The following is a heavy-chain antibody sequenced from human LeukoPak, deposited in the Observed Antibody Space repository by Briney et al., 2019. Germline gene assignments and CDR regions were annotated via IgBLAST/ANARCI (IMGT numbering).Heavy chain of an antibody. CDR1: GFTFSSYG. Sequence: GSLRLSCAASGFTFSSYGMHWVRQAPGKGLEWVAVISYDGSNKYYADSVKGRFTISRDNSKNTLYLQMNSLRAEDTAVYYCATSGTSALYYYYDSSGYRDYWGQGTLVTVSS. D-gene: IGHD3-22*01. CDR2: ISYDGSNK. CDR3: ATSGTSALYYYYDSSGYRDY. J-gene: IGHJ4*02. V-gene: IGHV3-30*03.